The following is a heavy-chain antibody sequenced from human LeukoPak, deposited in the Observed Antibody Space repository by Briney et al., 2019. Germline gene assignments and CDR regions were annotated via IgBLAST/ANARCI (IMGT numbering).Heavy chain of an antibody. Sequence: GGSLRLSCTASGFTFDNYGMSWVRQAPGKGLEWVSGINWSGGATGYADSVKGRFTISRDNAKNTLYLQMNSLRAEDTAVYYCVRSAFLTTEFYFDYWGHGTLVTVSS. J-gene: IGHJ4*01. D-gene: IGHD4-11*01. V-gene: IGHV3-20*04. CDR2: INWSGGAT. CDR1: GFTFDNYG. CDR3: VRSAFLTTEFYFDY.